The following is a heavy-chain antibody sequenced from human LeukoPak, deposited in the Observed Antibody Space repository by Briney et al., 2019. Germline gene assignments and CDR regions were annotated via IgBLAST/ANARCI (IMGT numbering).Heavy chain of an antibody. V-gene: IGHV3-74*01. J-gene: IGHJ4*02. CDR2: ISSDGSST. Sequence: GGSLRLSCAASGFTFSSYWMHWVRQAPGKGLVWVSRISSDGSSTNYADSVKGRFTISRDNAENTLYLQMNSLRAEDTAVYYCARIGYSYGPDYWGPGTLVSVSS. CDR1: GFTFSSYW. CDR3: ARIGYSYGPDY. D-gene: IGHD5-18*01.